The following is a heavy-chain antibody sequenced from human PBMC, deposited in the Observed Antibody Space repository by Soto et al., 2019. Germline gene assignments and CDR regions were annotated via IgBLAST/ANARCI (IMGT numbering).Heavy chain of an antibody. CDR3: ARDGVDIVVVVAATPIYYFDY. CDR1: GFTFSSYA. J-gene: IGHJ4*02. CDR2: ISYDGSNK. D-gene: IGHD2-15*01. V-gene: IGHV3-30-3*01. Sequence: RGSLRLSCAASGFTFSSYAMHWVRQAPGKGLEWVAVISYDGSNKYYADSVKGRFTISRDNSKNTLYLQMNSLRAEDTAVYYCARDGVDIVVVVAATPIYYFDYWGQGTLFTVSS.